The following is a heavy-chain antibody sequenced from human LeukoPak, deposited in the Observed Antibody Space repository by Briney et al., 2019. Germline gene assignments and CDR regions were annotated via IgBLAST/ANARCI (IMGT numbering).Heavy chain of an antibody. Sequence: ASVKVSCKASGYTFTSYGISWVRQAPGQGLEWMGWISAYNGNTNYAQKLQGRVTMTTDTSTSTAYMVLRSLRSDDTAVYYCARSLRAYCGGDCYPFDYWGQGTLVTVSS. CDR1: GYTFTSYG. J-gene: IGHJ4*02. D-gene: IGHD2-21*02. CDR2: ISAYNGNT. CDR3: ARSLRAYCGGDCYPFDY. V-gene: IGHV1-18*01.